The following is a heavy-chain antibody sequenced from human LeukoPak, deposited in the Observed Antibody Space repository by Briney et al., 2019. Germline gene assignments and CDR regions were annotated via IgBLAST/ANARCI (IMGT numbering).Heavy chain of an antibody. V-gene: IGHV3-48*03. CDR2: ISSSGSTI. CDR1: GFTFSSYE. J-gene: IGHJ5*02. Sequence: GGSLRLSCAASGFTFSSYEMNWVRQAPGKGLEWVSYISSSGSTIYYADSVKGRFTISRVNAKNSLYLQMNSLRAEDTAVYYCARATVTRWFDPWGQGTLVTVSS. CDR3: ARATVTRWFDP. D-gene: IGHD4-17*01.